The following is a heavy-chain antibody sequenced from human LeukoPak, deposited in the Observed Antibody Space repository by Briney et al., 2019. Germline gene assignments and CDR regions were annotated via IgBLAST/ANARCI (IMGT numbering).Heavy chain of an antibody. CDR3: ARWIGAYYDFWSGYYFGDYYYMDV. D-gene: IGHD3-3*01. Sequence: SETLSLTCTVSGGSISSYYWSWIRQPAGKGLEWIGRIYTSGSTNYNPSLKSRVTMSVDTSKNRFSLKLSSVTAADTAVYYCARWIGAYYDFWSGYYFGDYYYMDVWGKGTTVTVSS. CDR1: GGSISSYY. V-gene: IGHV4-4*07. J-gene: IGHJ6*03. CDR2: IYTSGST.